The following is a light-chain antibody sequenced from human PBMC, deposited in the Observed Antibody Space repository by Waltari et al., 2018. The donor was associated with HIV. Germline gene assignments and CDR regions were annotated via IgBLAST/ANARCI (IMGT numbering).Light chain of an antibody. V-gene: IGLV2-11*01. Sequence: QSALTQPRSVSGSPGQSVTISCTGTRSDVGGYNYVSWYQQHPGKAPKLLITAVSTRPSGVPDRFSGSKSGNTASLTISGLQAEDEADYDCCAYTGAYTSGVFGAGTQLTVL. CDR1: RSDVGGYNY. J-gene: IGLJ3*02. CDR3: CAYTGAYTSGV. CDR2: AVS.